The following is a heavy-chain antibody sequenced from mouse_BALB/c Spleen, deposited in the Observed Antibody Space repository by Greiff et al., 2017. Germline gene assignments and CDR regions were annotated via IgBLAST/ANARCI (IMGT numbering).Heavy chain of an antibody. J-gene: IGHJ4*01. CDR3: AREEDYDYDGYYYAMDY. CDR2: IDPYNGGT. D-gene: IGHD2-4*01. CDR1: GYAFTSYN. V-gene: IGHV1S135*01. Sequence: EVQLQQSGPELVKPGASVKVSCKASGYAFTSYNMYWVKQSHGKSLEWIGYIDPYNGGTSYNQKFKGKATLTVDKSSSTAYMHLNSLTSEDSAVYYCAREEDYDYDGYYYAMDYWGQGTSVTVSS.